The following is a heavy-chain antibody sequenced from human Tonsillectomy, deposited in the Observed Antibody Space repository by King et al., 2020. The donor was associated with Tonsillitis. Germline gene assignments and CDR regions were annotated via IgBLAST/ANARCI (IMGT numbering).Heavy chain of an antibody. CDR1: RFTFSDYY. V-gene: IGHV3-11*05. J-gene: IGHJ6*04. Sequence: HVQLVESGGGLVKPGGSLRLSCAASRFTFSDYYMSWIRQAPGKGLEWVSSISSSSSYTNYADSVKGRFTISRDNAKNSLYLQMNSLRAEDTAVYYCARDSDYYEYSEYLGMDVWGKGTTVTVSS. CDR3: ARDSDYYEYSEYLGMDV. CDR2: ISSSSSYT. D-gene: IGHD3-22*01.